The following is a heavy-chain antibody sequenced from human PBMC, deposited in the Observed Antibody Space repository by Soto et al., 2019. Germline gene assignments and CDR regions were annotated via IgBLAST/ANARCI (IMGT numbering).Heavy chain of an antibody. D-gene: IGHD6-6*01. Sequence: QVQLVESGGGLVKPGGSLRLSCAASGFTFSDYYMSWIRQAPGKGLDWVSYISSSSSNTKNADSVKGRFTISRDNAKNSLYLQMNSLRAEDTAVYYCARDVYRYSSSSPEDVWGQGTTVTVSS. CDR1: GFTFSDYY. V-gene: IGHV3-11*06. CDR2: ISSSSSNT. CDR3: ARDVYRYSSSSPEDV. J-gene: IGHJ6*02.